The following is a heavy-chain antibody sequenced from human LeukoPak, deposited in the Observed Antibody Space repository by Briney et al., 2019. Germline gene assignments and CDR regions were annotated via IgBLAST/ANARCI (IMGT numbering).Heavy chain of an antibody. V-gene: IGHV4-39*07. CDR3: ARETSQKGAHYMDV. Sequence: SETLSLTCIVSGGSISSSSYYWGWIRQPPGKGLEWIGSIYDSGSTYYNPSLKSRVTISVDTSKNQFSLKLSSVTAADTAVYYCARETSQKGAHYMDVWGKGTTVTISS. CDR2: IYDSGST. CDR1: GGSISSSSYY. D-gene: IGHD3-16*01. J-gene: IGHJ6*03.